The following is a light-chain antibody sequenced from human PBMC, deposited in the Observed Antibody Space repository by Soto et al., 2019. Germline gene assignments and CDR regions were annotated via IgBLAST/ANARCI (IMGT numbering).Light chain of an antibody. V-gene: IGKV3-20*01. CDR3: QQYGNSPPLT. CDR1: HSFSSTY. CDR2: GAS. J-gene: IGKJ4*01. Sequence: EIVLTQSPGTLSSSPGERATLSCRASHSFSSTYLAWYQQKPGQAPRLLIYGASSRATGIPDRFSGSGSGTDFTLTISRLEPDDFAVYYCQQYGNSPPLTFGGGTKVEIK.